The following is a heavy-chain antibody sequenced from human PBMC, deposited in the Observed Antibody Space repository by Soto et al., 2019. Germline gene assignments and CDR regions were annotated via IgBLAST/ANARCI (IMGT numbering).Heavy chain of an antibody. Sequence: GGSLRLSCAASGFTFSSYGMHWVRQAPGKGLEWVAVISYDGSNKYYADSVKGRFTISRDNSKNTLYLQMNSLRAEDTAVYYCAKAYTYYYDSSGYYCGYYYGMDVWGQGTTVTVSS. D-gene: IGHD3-22*01. CDR3: AKAYTYYYDSSGYYCGYYYGMDV. V-gene: IGHV3-30*18. CDR1: GFTFSSYG. CDR2: ISYDGSNK. J-gene: IGHJ6*02.